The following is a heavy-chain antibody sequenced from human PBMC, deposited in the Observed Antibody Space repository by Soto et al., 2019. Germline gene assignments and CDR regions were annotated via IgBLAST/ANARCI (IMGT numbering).Heavy chain of an antibody. CDR1: GGSISSGDYY. V-gene: IGHV4-30-4*01. J-gene: IGHJ6*02. CDR3: ARDHNWNRYYYYYGMDV. D-gene: IGHD1-20*01. CDR2: IYYSGST. Sequence: SETLSLTCTVSGGSISSGDYYWSWIRQPPGKGLEWIGYIYYSGSTYYNPSLKSRVTISVDTSKNQFSLKLSSVTAADTAVYYCARDHNWNRYYYYYGMDVWGQGTTVTVSS.